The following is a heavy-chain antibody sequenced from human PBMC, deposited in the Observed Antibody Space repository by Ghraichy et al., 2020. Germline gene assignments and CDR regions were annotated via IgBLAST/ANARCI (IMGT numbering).Heavy chain of an antibody. CDR3: ARIAVSGTWYFDL. V-gene: IGHV3-21*01. CDR2: ISSSSGYI. Sequence: WVSSISSSSGYIYYADSVKGRFTISRDNAKNSLYLKMNSLRAEDTAVYSCARIAVSGTWYFDLWGRGT. J-gene: IGHJ2*01. D-gene: IGHD6-19*01.